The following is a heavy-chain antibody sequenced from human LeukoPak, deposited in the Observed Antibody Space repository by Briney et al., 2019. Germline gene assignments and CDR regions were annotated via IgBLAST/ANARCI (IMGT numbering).Heavy chain of an antibody. J-gene: IGHJ4*02. CDR1: GGSISSSSYY. D-gene: IGHD3-10*01. Sequence: PSETLSLTCTVSGGSISSSSYYWGWIRQPPGKGLEWIGSIYYSGSTYYNPFLKSRVTISVDTSKNQFSLKLSSVTAADTAVYYCARPYYGSESPFDYWGQGTLVTDSS. V-gene: IGHV4-39*01. CDR2: IYYSGST. CDR3: ARPYYGSESPFDY.